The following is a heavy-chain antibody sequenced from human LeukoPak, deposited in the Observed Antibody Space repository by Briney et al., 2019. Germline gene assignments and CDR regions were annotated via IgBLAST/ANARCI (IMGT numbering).Heavy chain of an antibody. Sequence: GGSLRLSCAASEFTFNNAWMSWVRQAPGKGLEWVGRIKSKTDGGTTDYAAPVKGRFTISRDDSKTTLYLQMDSLKTEDTAVYYCTTNRMVYAIGVDYWGQGTLVTVSS. CDR1: EFTFNNAW. D-gene: IGHD2-8*01. J-gene: IGHJ4*02. V-gene: IGHV3-15*01. CDR2: IKSKTDGGTT. CDR3: TTNRMVYAIGVDY.